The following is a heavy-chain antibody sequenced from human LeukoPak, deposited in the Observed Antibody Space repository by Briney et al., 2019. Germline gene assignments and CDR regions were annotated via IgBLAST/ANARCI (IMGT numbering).Heavy chain of an antibody. D-gene: IGHD5-18*01. J-gene: IGHJ4*02. V-gene: IGHV4-39*07. Sequence: PSETLSLTCTVSGGSISSSSYYWGWIRQPPGKGLEWIGSIYYSGSTYYNPSLKSRVTISVGTSKNQFSLKLSSVTAADTAVYYCARDAQWIQLWLTGGFDYWGQGTLVTVSS. CDR2: IYYSGST. CDR3: ARDAQWIQLWLTGGFDY. CDR1: GGSISSSSYY.